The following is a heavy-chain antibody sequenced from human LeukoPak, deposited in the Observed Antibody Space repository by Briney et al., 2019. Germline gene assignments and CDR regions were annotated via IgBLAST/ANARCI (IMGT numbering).Heavy chain of an antibody. D-gene: IGHD5-18*01. CDR2: ISGSGGST. CDR1: GFTFSSYG. Sequence: PGGTLRLSCAASGFTFSSYGMSWVRQAPGKGLEWVSAISGSGGSTYYADSVKGRFTISRDNSKNTLYLKMNSLRAEDTAVDYCEKGGVWYSYGWEGDAFDIWGQGTMVTVSS. J-gene: IGHJ3*02. CDR3: EKGGVWYSYGWEGDAFDI. V-gene: IGHV3-23*01.